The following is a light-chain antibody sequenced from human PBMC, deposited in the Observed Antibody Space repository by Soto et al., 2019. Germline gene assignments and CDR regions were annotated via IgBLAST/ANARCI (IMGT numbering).Light chain of an antibody. CDR1: SSNIGAGYD. V-gene: IGLV1-40*01. J-gene: IGLJ1*01. Sequence: QSVLTQPPSVSGSPGQRVTIFCTGRSSNIGAGYDVHWYQQLPGTAPKLLIYGNSNRPSGVPDRLSGSKSGTSASLAVTGLQAEDEADYYCQSYDSSLSGYVFGTGTKVTVL. CDR3: QSYDSSLSGYV. CDR2: GNS.